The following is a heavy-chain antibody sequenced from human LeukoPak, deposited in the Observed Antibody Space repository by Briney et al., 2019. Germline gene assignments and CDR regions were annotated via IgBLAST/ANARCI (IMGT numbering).Heavy chain of an antibody. D-gene: IGHD1-26*01. CDR1: GFTFSSYW. J-gene: IGHJ4*02. CDR3: AREIVGAIKSYFDY. Sequence: GGSLRLSCTASGFTFSSYWMSWVRQAPGKGLEWVANIRQDGGLKHYVDSVKGRFTISRDNAEDSLYLQMNSLRAEDTAVYYCAREIVGAIKSYFDYWGQGTLVTASS. CDR2: IRQDGGLK. V-gene: IGHV3-7*01.